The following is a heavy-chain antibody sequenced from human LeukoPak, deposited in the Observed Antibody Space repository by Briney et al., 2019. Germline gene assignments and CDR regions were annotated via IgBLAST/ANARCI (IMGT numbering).Heavy chain of an antibody. CDR3: ATTRALRGYSGYEYGFDY. CDR2: IIPIFGTA. D-gene: IGHD5-12*01. CDR1: GGTFSSYA. V-gene: IGHV1-69*13. Sequence: SVKVSCKASGGTFSSYAISWVRQAPGQGLEWMGGIIPIFGTANYAQKFQGRVTITADESTSTAYMEPSSLRSEDTAVYYCATTRALRGYSGYEYGFDYWGQGTLVTVSS. J-gene: IGHJ4*02.